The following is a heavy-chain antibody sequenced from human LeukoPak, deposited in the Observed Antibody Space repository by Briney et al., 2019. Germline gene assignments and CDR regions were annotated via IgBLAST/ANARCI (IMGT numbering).Heavy chain of an antibody. CDR3: ARSARFYAFDI. CDR2: ISSSSSYI. J-gene: IGHJ3*02. D-gene: IGHD3-3*01. V-gene: IGHV3-21*01. Sequence: GGSLRLSCAASGFTFSSYSMNWVRQAPGKGLEWVSSISSSSSYIYYADSVKGRFTISRDNAKNSLYLQMNSLRAEDTAVYYCARSARFYAFDIWGQGTMVTVSS. CDR1: GFTFSSYS.